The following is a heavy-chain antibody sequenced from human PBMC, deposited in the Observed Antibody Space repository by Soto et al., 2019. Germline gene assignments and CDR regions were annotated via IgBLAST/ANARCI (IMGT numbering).Heavy chain of an antibody. CDR3: AKASWDCSGGSCYRHYYYYYYMDV. CDR2: ISWNSGSI. V-gene: IGHV3-9*01. Sequence: GGSLRLSCAASGFTFDDYAMHWVRQAPGKGLEWVSGISWNSGSIGYADSVKGRFTISRDNAKNSLYLQMNSLRAEDTALYYCAKASWDCSGGSCYRHYYYYYYMDVWGKGTTVTVSS. D-gene: IGHD2-15*01. J-gene: IGHJ6*03. CDR1: GFTFDDYA.